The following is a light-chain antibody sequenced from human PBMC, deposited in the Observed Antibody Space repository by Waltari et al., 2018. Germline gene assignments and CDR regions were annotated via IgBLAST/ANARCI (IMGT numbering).Light chain of an antibody. Sequence: EIVMTQSPATLSVSPGERASLSCRASQTISSNLAWYQQKPGQAPRLLIYGASTRAPGVPPRFSGRGSGTDFTLTISSLQSEDFAVYYCQQYHDWPLYTFGQGTNLEIK. V-gene: IGKV3-15*01. CDR3: QQYHDWPLYT. J-gene: IGKJ2*01. CDR2: GAS. CDR1: QTISSN.